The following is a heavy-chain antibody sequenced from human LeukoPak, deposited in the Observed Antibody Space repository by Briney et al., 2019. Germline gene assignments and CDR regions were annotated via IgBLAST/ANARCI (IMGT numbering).Heavy chain of an antibody. CDR3: ARGLNSYDSSGYYRY. CDR2: ISYDGSNK. J-gene: IGHJ4*02. D-gene: IGHD3-22*01. CDR1: GFTFSSYG. V-gene: IGHV3-30*03. Sequence: PGGSLRLSCAASGFTFSSYGMHWVRQAPGKGLEWVAVISYDGSNKYYADSVKGRFTISRDNSKNTLYLQMNSLRAEDTAVYYCARGLNSYDSSGYYRYWGQGTLVTVSS.